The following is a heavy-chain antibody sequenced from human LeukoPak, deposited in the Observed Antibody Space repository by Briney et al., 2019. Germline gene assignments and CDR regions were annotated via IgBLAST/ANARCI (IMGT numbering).Heavy chain of an antibody. J-gene: IGHJ3*02. Sequence: SETLSLTCRVSGGSISSYYWTWIRQPPGKGLEWIGYIYNSGSTDYNPPLKSRGTISVDTSKNQFFLKVSSVTAADTAVYYCARHLAIVGANADVFDIWGQGTMVTVSS. V-gene: IGHV4-59*08. CDR2: IYNSGST. CDR1: GGSISSYY. D-gene: IGHD1-26*01. CDR3: ARHLAIVGANADVFDI.